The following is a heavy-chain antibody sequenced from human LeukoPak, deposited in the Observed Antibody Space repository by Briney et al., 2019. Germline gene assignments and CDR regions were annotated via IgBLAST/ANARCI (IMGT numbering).Heavy chain of an antibody. J-gene: IGHJ6*03. CDR3: ARDIRVDIYYYMDV. CDR1: GGSISSSSHY. D-gene: IGHD3-9*01. CDR2: IYYSGST. Sequence: SETLSLTCTVSGGSISSSSHYWAWIRQSPGTGLEWIGSIYYSGSTYYNPSLKSRATISVDTSKNQFSLKLSSVTAADTAVYYCARDIRVDIYYYMDVWGKGTTVTVSS. V-gene: IGHV4-39*07.